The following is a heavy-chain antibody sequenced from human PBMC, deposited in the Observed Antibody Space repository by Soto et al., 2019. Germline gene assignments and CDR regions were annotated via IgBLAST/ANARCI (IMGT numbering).Heavy chain of an antibody. CDR3: VRRLWFGGKWFDP. D-gene: IGHD3-10*01. V-gene: IGHV4-34*01. J-gene: IGHJ5*02. Sequence: QVQLQQWGAGLLKPSETLSLTCAVYGESFSGYYWRWIRQPPGKGLEWIGEINHSGSTKYSPSLKSRVTISVDPSKNQFSLKLSSVTAADTAVYYCVRRLWFGGKWFDPWGQGTLVTVSS. CDR2: INHSGST. CDR1: GESFSGYY.